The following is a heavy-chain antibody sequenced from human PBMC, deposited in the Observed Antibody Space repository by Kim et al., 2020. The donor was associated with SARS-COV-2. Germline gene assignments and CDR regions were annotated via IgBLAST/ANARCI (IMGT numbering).Heavy chain of an antibody. J-gene: IGHJ3*02. CDR2: T. D-gene: IGHD5-12*01. V-gene: IGHV3-53*01. CDR3: ARDGYNNAFDI. Sequence: TYYANSVKDRFTISKDNSKNTLYLQMNSLRAEDTAVYYCARDGYNNAFDIWGQGTMVTVSS.